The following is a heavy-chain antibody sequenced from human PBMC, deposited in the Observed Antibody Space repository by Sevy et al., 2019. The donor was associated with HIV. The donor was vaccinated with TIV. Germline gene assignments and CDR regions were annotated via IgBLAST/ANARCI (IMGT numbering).Heavy chain of an antibody. D-gene: IGHD1-26*01. CDR2: ISSNSRYK. Sequence: GGSLRLSCVASRFIVTSLTLNWVRQRPGRGLEWVASISSNSRYKYYADSVEGRFTISSGYGGDSVFLEMTSLRAEDTAVYYCASETSEFKGSSSSSVGGLYFYYGMSVWGQGTTVTVSS. V-gene: IGHV3-21*01. CDR1: RFIVTSLT. CDR3: ASETSEFKGSSSSSVGGLYFYYGMSV. J-gene: IGHJ6*02.